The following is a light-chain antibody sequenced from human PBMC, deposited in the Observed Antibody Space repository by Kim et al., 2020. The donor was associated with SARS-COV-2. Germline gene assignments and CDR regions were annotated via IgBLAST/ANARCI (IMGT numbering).Light chain of an antibody. Sequence: PGEGATRSCRASQSVSSSYLAWYQQKPGQAPRLLIYGASSRATGIPDRFSGSGSGTDFTLTISRLEPEDFAVYYCQQYGSSPPWTFGQGTKVEIK. CDR1: QSVSSSY. CDR2: GAS. J-gene: IGKJ1*01. CDR3: QQYGSSPPWT. V-gene: IGKV3-20*01.